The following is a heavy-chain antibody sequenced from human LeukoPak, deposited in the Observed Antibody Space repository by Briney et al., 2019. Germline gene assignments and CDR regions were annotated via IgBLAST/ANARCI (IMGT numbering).Heavy chain of an antibody. V-gene: IGHV4-34*01. Sequence: SETLSLTCTVSGGSISSYYWSWIRQPPGKGLEWIGEINHSGSTNYNPSLKSRVTISVDTSKNQFSLKLSSVTAADTAVYYCARRLRFLEWLFDYWGQGTLVTVSS. J-gene: IGHJ4*02. CDR1: GGSISSYY. D-gene: IGHD3-3*01. CDR2: INHSGST. CDR3: ARRLRFLEWLFDY.